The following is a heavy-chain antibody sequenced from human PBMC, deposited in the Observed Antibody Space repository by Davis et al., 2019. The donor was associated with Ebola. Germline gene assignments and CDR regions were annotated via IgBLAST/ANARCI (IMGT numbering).Heavy chain of an antibody. CDR1: GFTFSDYY. V-gene: IGHV3-11*01. Sequence: PGGSLRLSCAASGFTFSDYYMSWIRQAPGKGLECVSYISSGGSTIYYADSVKGRFTISRDNAKNSTYLLMSTLGAEDTAIYNCARRRNWGNDCWGQGTLVTVSS. J-gene: IGHJ4*02. CDR2: ISSGGSTI. D-gene: IGHD7-27*01. CDR3: ARRRNWGNDC.